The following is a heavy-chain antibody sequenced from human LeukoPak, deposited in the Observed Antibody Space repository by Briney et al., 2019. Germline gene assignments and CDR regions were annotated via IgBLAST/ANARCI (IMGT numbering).Heavy chain of an antibody. Sequence: PGGSLRLSCVASGFTFSSYWMSWVRQVPGRGLEWVANIKQDGSHIYYVDSLKGRFTISRDNAKNSLYLQMNSLRVEDTAVYYCARIGYSSSSFDYWGQGTLVTVSS. CDR3: ARIGYSSSSFDY. CDR2: IKQDGSHI. V-gene: IGHV3-7*01. CDR1: GFTFSSYW. D-gene: IGHD6-6*01. J-gene: IGHJ4*02.